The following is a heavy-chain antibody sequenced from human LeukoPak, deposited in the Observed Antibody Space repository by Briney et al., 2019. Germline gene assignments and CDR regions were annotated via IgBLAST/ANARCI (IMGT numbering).Heavy chain of an antibody. Sequence: GGSLRLSCAASGFTFSSCAMSWDRQAPGKGLEWVSAISGNSGTTYYADSVKGRFTISRDNSKNTLYLQMNSLRAEDTAVYYCAKEGYSSTWNADFDFGGQGTLVTVSS. CDR3: AKEGYSSTWNADFDF. D-gene: IGHD6-13*01. CDR1: GFTFSSCA. J-gene: IGHJ4*02. V-gene: IGHV3-23*01. CDR2: ISGNSGTT.